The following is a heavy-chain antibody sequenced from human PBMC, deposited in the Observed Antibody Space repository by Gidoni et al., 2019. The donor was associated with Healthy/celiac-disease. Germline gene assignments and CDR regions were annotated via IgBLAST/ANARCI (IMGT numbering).Heavy chain of an antibody. Sequence: QVQLVQSGAEVKKPGASVKVSCKASGYTFTSYAMHWVRQAPGQRLEWMGWINAGNGNTKYSQKFQGRVTITRDTSASTAYMELSSLRSEDTAVYYCASELRYFGTGGAFDIWGQGTMVTVSS. CDR3: ASELRYFGTGGAFDI. V-gene: IGHV1-3*01. CDR2: INAGNGNT. J-gene: IGHJ3*02. D-gene: IGHD3-9*01. CDR1: GYTFTSYA.